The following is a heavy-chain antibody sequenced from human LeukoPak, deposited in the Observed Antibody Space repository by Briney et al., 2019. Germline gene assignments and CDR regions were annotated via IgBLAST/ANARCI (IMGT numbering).Heavy chain of an antibody. D-gene: IGHD1-1*01. V-gene: IGHV3-74*01. CDR2: INTDGSST. Sequence: GGSLRLSCAASGFTFSSYWMHWVRQAPGKGLVWVSRINTDGSSTSYADSVKGRFTISRDNAKNTMYLQMNSLRPEDTAVYYCAKEKKLEPFDYWGQGTRVTVSS. CDR1: GFTFSSYW. J-gene: IGHJ4*02. CDR3: AKEKKLEPFDY.